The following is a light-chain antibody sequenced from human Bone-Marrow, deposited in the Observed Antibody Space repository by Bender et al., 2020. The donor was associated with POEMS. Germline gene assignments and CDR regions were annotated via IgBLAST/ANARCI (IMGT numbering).Light chain of an antibody. V-gene: IGLV6-57*03. CDR2: DDN. CDR3: QSSDRSDRDVI. Sequence: FVLTQPRSVSESLGKTVVISCTRSGGSIDSEFVQWFQQRPGSGPVTVIYDDNRRPSGVPDRFSGSIDSSSNSASLTISGLKTEDEADYYCQSSDRSDRDVIFGGGTKLTVL. CDR1: GGSIDSEF. J-gene: IGLJ2*01.